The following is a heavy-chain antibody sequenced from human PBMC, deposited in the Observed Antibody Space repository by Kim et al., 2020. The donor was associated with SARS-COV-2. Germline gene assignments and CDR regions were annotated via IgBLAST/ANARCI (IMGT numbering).Heavy chain of an antibody. Sequence: GGSLRLSCAASGFTFSQYPMHWVRQAPGKGLEWVAFISDDGNSKYYTDSVKGRFTISRDNSKNTLYLQTNGLRTDDTAVFYCASAKGDYISVWYIFDYWGQGTLLTVSS. CDR2: ISDDGNSK. J-gene: IGHJ4*02. CDR1: GFTFSQYP. CDR3: ASAKGDYISVWYIFDY. D-gene: IGHD6-19*01. V-gene: IGHV3-30-3*01.